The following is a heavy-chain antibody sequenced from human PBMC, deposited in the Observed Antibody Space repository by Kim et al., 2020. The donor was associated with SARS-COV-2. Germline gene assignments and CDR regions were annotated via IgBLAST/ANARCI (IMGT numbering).Heavy chain of an antibody. CDR2: IYYSGST. Sequence: SETLSLTCTVSGGSISSSSYYWGWIRQPPGKGLEWIGSIYYSGSTYYNPSLKSRVTISVATSKNQFSLKLSSVTAADTAVYYCARECDPGPWFDPWGQGTLVTVSS. J-gene: IGHJ5*02. CDR3: ARECDPGPWFDP. CDR1: GGSISSSSYY. D-gene: IGHD2-21*02. V-gene: IGHV4-39*07.